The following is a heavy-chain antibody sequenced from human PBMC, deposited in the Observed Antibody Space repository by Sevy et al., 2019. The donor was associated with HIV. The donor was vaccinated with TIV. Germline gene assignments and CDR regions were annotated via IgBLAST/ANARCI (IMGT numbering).Heavy chain of an antibody. CDR2: IYASGST. J-gene: IGHJ5*01. V-gene: IGHV4-4*07. CDR3: ARELPFATSSA. CDR1: SGSTDSYY. D-gene: IGHD6-6*01. Sequence: SETLSLTCSVSSGSTDSYYWSWIRQPAGKGLEWIGRIYASGSTAYNPSLQSRVSISIDKSKNRFSLSLTSLTAADTGVYYCARELPFATSSAWGHGTRVTVSS.